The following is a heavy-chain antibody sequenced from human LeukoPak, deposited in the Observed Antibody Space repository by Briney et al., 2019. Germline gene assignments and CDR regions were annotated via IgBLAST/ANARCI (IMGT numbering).Heavy chain of an antibody. CDR1: GFPFSSYS. V-gene: IGHV3-30-3*01. CDR3: AKYDTSVNFDY. CDR2: ISYDGTNK. J-gene: IGHJ4*02. D-gene: IGHD3-22*01. Sequence: PGRSLRLSCAASGFPFSSYSMHWVRQGPGKGLEWVAVISYDGTNKYYADSVKGRFTISRDNSKNTLYLQMNTLKTDDTAVYYCAKYDTSVNFDYWGQGTLVTVSS.